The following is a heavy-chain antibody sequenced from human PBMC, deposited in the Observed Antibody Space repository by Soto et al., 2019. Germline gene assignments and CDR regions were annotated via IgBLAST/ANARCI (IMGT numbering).Heavy chain of an antibody. D-gene: IGHD3-3*01. Sequence: GGSLRLSCAASRFTFSNYAMNWVRQAPGKGLEWVSGISGSDHNTFYADSVRGRFTISRDNSENTVYLQMNTLRAEDTAVYYCAKDSHSFGVVVGHFDYWGQGTLVTVSS. J-gene: IGHJ4*02. V-gene: IGHV3-23*01. CDR2: ISGSDHNT. CDR3: AKDSHSFGVVVGHFDY. CDR1: RFTFSNYA.